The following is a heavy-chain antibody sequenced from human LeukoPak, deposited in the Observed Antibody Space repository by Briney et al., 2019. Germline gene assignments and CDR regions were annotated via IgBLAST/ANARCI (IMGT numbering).Heavy chain of an antibody. Sequence: GRSLRLSCAASGFAFDDYAMHWVRRAPGKGLEWVSGITCNSGSIGYGDSVKGRFTVSRDNAKNSLYLQMNSLRAEDTALYYCAKDISKLGTIVDYWGQGTLVTVSS. CDR3: AKDISKLGTIVDY. V-gene: IGHV3-9*01. J-gene: IGHJ4*02. CDR1: GFAFDDYA. CDR2: ITCNSGSI. D-gene: IGHD7-27*01.